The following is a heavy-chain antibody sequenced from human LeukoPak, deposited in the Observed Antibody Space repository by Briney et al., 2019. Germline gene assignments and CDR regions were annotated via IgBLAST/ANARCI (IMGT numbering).Heavy chain of an antibody. CDR1: GFTFRPYA. J-gene: IGHJ4*02. D-gene: IGHD5-18*01. Sequence: GGSLRLSCAASGFTFRPYAMIWVRQAPGKGLEWVSTVSGSGGSTYYADSVKGRFTISRDNSNNTLYLQMNSLRAEDTAVYYCAKGAASRGYTYVANWGQGTLVTVSS. V-gene: IGHV3-23*01. CDR3: AKGAASRGYTYVAN. CDR2: VSGSGGST.